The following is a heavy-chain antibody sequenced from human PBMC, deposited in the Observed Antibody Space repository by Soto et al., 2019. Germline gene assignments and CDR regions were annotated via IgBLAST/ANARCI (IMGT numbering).Heavy chain of an antibody. Sequence: QVQLQESGPGLVRPSETLSLTCTVSGGSISAYYWGWVRQPPGKGLEWIGHIYYTGGTRYNPSLKRRVTISVDTSRIHFSLRLNSVTAADTAVYYCARTLVTGYSDSWGQGTLVTVSS. V-gene: IGHV4-59*01. J-gene: IGHJ4*02. CDR1: GGSISAYY. D-gene: IGHD3-9*01. CDR2: IYYTGGT. CDR3: ARTLVTGYSDS.